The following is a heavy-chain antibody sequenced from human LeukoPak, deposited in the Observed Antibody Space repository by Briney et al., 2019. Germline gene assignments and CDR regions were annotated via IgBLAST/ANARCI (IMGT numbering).Heavy chain of an antibody. CDR3: ARFGGLFCTGGTCYSGFDY. CDR1: GGSINTNSYS. Sequence: PSETLSLTCTVPGGSINTNSYSWGWIRQPPVKGLEWIGSISYSGSTYYNPSLKSRVTMSVDTSKSQFSLKLISVTAADTAVYYCARFGGLFCTGGTCYSGFDYWGQGTLVTASS. V-gene: IGHV4-39*01. J-gene: IGHJ4*02. D-gene: IGHD2-15*01. CDR2: ISYSGST.